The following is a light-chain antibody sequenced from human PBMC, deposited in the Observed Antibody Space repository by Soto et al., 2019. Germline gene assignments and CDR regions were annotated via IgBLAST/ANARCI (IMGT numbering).Light chain of an antibody. Sequence: QSVLTQPPSASGTPGQRVTISCSGSSSNIGSKTVNWYQQLPGTAPKLLIYSNNQRPSGVPDRFSGSKSGTSASLAISGLQSEDEADYYCQTWGTGVWVFGGGTKLTVL. J-gene: IGLJ3*02. CDR3: QTWGTGVWV. V-gene: IGLV1-44*01. CDR2: SNN. CDR1: SSNIGSKT.